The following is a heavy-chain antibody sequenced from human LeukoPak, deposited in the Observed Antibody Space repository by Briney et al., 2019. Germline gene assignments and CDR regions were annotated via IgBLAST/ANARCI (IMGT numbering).Heavy chain of an antibody. D-gene: IGHD2-2*01. Sequence: GGSLRLSCAASGFTFSNAWMSWVRQAPGKGLEWVSAISGSGGSTYYADSVKGRFTISRDNSKNTLYLQMNSLRAEDTAVYYCAKRWDIVVVPAAMNSWGQGTLVTVSS. CDR3: AKRWDIVVVPAAMNS. CDR2: ISGSGGST. J-gene: IGHJ4*02. CDR1: GFTFSNAW. V-gene: IGHV3-23*01.